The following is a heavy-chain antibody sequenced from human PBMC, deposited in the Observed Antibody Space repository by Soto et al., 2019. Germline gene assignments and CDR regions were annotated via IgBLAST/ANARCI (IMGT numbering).Heavy chain of an antibody. D-gene: IGHD3-3*01. CDR2: INHSGST. J-gene: IGHJ4*01. Sequence: PSETLSLTCAVYGGSFSGYHLSWIRQPAGKRLEWIGEINHSGSTNYNPSLKSRVTISVDTSKNQFSLKLSSVTASDTAVDYWARFGGYDFWSGYQYYFDYGGHGTLVTVSS. CDR3: ARFGGYDFWSGYQYYFDY. CDR1: GGSFSGYH. V-gene: IGHV4-34*01.